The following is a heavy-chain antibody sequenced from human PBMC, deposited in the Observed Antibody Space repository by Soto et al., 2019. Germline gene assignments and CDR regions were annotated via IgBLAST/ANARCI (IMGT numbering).Heavy chain of an antibody. CDR1: GGSFSGYY. CDR3: ARGFDSGKFYAFES. Sequence: SETLSLTCAVYGGSFSGYYWTWIRQPPGTGLEWIGEINHSGSTNYNPSLKSRVTISVDTSKNQFSLKLTSVTAADTAVYYCARGFDSGKFYAFESWGQGTQVTVS. D-gene: IGHD1-26*01. J-gene: IGHJ4*02. V-gene: IGHV4-34*01. CDR2: INHSGST.